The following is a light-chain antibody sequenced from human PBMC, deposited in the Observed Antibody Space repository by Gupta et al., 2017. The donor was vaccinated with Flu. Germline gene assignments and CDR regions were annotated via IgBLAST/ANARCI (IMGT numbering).Light chain of an antibody. CDR1: SSHIGTHYD. V-gene: IGLV1-40*01. Sequence: QSVLTQPPSVSGAPGQTVTISCTGSSSHIGTHYDVQWYQQLPGTAPKLLIYENVNRHSGVPARFFGSKSGTSASLAITGLQAEDEADYYCQSYDISMSTVVFGGGTKLTVL. CDR2: ENV. J-gene: IGLJ2*01. CDR3: QSYDISMSTVV.